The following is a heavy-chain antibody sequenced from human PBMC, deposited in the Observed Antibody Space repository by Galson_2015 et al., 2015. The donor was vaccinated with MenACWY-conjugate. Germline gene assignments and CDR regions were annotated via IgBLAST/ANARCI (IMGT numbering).Heavy chain of an antibody. CDR3: ARASLGYGNDFFDL. V-gene: IGHV1-3*01. CDR1: GYTFATYA. D-gene: IGHD5-18*01. J-gene: IGHJ4*02. Sequence: SVKVSCKASGYTFATYAIHWVRQAPGQRLEYLGWINAGNGNTRSAQKLRGRVTITRDTSANTAYMELSSLRSEDTAEYYCARASLGYGNDFFDLWGQGTLVIVSS. CDR2: INAGNGNT.